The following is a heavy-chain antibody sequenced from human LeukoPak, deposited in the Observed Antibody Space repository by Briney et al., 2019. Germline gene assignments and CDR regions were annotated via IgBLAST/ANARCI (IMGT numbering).Heavy chain of an antibody. CDR3: AKGSYYYDSADYFDY. V-gene: IGHV3-23*01. CDR2: LSGSGGNT. J-gene: IGHJ4*02. Sequence: HPGGSLRLSCAASGFTFSSYAMSWVRQAPGKGLEGVSTLSGSGGNTYYADSVKGRVTISRDNSKNTLYLQMNSLRAEDTAVYHCAKGSYYYDSADYFDYWGQGTLVTVSS. D-gene: IGHD3-22*01. CDR1: GFTFSSYA.